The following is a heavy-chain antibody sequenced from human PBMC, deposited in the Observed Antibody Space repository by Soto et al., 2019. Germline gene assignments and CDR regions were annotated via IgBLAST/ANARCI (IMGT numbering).Heavy chain of an antibody. D-gene: IGHD1-1*01. J-gene: IGHJ6*02. Sequence: QVQLVESGGGVVQPGRSLRLSCAASGFTFSNYAMHWVRQAPGKGLEWVAAISYDGSNTYYGDSVKGRFTISRDNSKNTMYLQMNSDHTAVYYCASGSGPYYDYNMDVWGQGTTVTVSS. CDR3: ASGSGPYYDYNMDV. CDR1: GFTFSNYA. CDR2: ISYDGSNT. V-gene: IGHV3-30-3*01.